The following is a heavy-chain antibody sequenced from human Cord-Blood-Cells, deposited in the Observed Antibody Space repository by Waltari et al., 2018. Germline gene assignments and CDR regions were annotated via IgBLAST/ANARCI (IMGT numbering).Heavy chain of an antibody. D-gene: IGHD6-19*01. CDR2: ISGSGGST. CDR3: AKDRRGGWYDY. V-gene: IGHV3-23*04. J-gene: IGHJ4*02. Sequence: EVPLVESGGGSVQPGGYLRLPCAASGFTFRSYAMSWVRQAPGKGLEWVSAISGSGGSTYYADSVKGRFTISRDNSKNTLYLQMNSLRAEDTAVYYCAKDRRGGWYDYWGQGTLVTVSS. CDR1: GFTFRSYA.